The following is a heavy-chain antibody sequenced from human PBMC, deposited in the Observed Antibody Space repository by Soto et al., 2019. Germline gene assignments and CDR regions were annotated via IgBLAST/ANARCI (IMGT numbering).Heavy chain of an antibody. CDR2: ISGSGGST. V-gene: IGHV3-23*01. J-gene: IGHJ6*03. CDR3: AKEIGDYGSGSYYYYYYYYMDV. CDR1: GFTFSSYA. D-gene: IGHD3-10*01. Sequence: GGSLRLSCAASGFTFSSYAMSWVRQAPGKGLEWVSAISGSGGSTYYADSVKGRFTISRDNSKNTLYLQMNSLRAEDTAVYYCAKEIGDYGSGSYYYYYYYYMDVWGKGTTVTVSS.